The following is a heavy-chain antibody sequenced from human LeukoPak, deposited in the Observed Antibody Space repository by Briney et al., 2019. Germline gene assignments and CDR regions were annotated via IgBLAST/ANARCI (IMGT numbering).Heavy chain of an antibody. Sequence: PGGSLRLSCAASGFTFSSYAMHWVRQAPGKGLEWVAVLSYDGSNKYYADSVKGRFTISRDNSKNTLCLQMNSLRAEDTAVYYCARPKGQWLVLDYWGQGTLVTVSS. CDR1: GFTFSSYA. V-gene: IGHV3-30-3*01. D-gene: IGHD6-19*01. CDR3: ARPKGQWLVLDY. J-gene: IGHJ4*02. CDR2: LSYDGSNK.